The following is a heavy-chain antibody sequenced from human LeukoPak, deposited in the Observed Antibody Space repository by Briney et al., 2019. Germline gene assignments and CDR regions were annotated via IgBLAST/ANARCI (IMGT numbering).Heavy chain of an antibody. V-gene: IGHV4-59*12. CDR1: GGSISSYY. Sequence: SETPSLTCTVSGGSISSYYWSWIRQPPGKGLEWIGYIYYSGSTNYNPSLKSRVTISVDTSKNQFSLKLSSVTAADTAVYYCARDGGADSGSFQFDYWGQGTLVTVSS. J-gene: IGHJ4*02. CDR2: IYYSGST. CDR3: ARDGGADSGSFQFDY. D-gene: IGHD1-26*01.